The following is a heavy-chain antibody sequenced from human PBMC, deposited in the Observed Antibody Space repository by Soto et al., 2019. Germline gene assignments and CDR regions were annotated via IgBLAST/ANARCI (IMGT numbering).Heavy chain of an antibody. Sequence: QVQLVQSGAEVKKPGSSVKVSCKASGGTFSSYAISWVRQAPGQGLEWMGGIIPIFGTANYAQKFQGRVTITEDETTSTAYMELSSLRSEDTAVYYCARVPYGSGSYYQAHFDSWGQGTLGTVSS. D-gene: IGHD3-10*01. CDR3: ARVPYGSGSYYQAHFDS. CDR2: IIPIFGTA. CDR1: GGTFSSYA. V-gene: IGHV1-69*01. J-gene: IGHJ4*02.